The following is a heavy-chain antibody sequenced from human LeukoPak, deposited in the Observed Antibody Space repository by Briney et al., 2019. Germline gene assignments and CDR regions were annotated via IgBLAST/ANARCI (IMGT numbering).Heavy chain of an antibody. CDR1: GGSINSSSYF. J-gene: IGHJ4*02. CDR2: IYYGGST. V-gene: IGHV4-39*01. D-gene: IGHD2-2*01. Sequence: PSETLSLACTVSGGSINSSSYFWVWIRQPPGKGLEWIGSIYYGGSTYYNPSLMSRVTISVDTPKNQFSLKMISMTAADTAVYYCARSCSSTSCPVDYWGPGTLVTVSS. CDR3: ARSCSSTSCPVDY.